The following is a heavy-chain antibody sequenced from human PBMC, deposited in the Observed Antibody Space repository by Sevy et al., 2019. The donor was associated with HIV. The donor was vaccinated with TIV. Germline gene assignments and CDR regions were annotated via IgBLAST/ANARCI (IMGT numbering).Heavy chain of an antibody. CDR2: IWYDGNNQ. V-gene: IGHV3-33*01. D-gene: IGHD4-17*01. CDR1: GFAFSDYG. J-gene: IGHJ4*02. CDR3: ARDRRSFGDYLMNYFDH. Sequence: GGSLRLSCVASGFAFSDYGMHWVRQAPGKGLEWVAVIWYDGNNQHYADSVRGRFTISRDNSNNTLYLQLSSLRAEDTAVYYCARDRRSFGDYLMNYFDHWGQGVLVTVSS.